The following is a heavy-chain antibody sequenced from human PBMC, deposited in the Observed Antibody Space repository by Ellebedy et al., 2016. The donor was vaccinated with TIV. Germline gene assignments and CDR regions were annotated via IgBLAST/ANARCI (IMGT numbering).Heavy chain of an antibody. D-gene: IGHD1-26*01. J-gene: IGHJ4*02. CDR1: GFTFSSYA. V-gene: IGHV3-30*04. Sequence: LSLTCAASGFTFSSYAMHWVRQAPGKGLEWVAVVSYDGNKKYYADSVKGRFTISRDNSKNTLYLQMNSLRPEDTAVYYCTKDAWERAQVSWEHDFWGQGTLVTVSS. CDR2: VSYDGNKK. CDR3: TKDAWERAQVSWEHDF.